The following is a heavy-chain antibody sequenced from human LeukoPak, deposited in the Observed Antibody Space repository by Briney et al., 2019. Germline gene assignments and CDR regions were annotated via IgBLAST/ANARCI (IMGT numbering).Heavy chain of an antibody. D-gene: IGHD6-13*01. CDR2: IYYSGNT. V-gene: IGHV4-39*07. CDR3: ARVTGYRIEDYFDY. CDR1: GDSISTSNSY. Sequence: PETLSLTCTVSGDSISTSNSYWGWIRQPPGKGLEWIGSIYYSGNTYYNASLKSRVTISVDTSKNQFSLKLSSVTAADTAVYYCARVTGYRIEDYFDYWGQGTLVTVSS. J-gene: IGHJ4*02.